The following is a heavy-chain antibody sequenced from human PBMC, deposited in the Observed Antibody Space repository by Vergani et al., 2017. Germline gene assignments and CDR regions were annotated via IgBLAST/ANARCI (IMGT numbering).Heavy chain of an antibody. CDR2: INHSGST. D-gene: IGHD3-16*01. V-gene: IGHV4-34*01. J-gene: IGHJ6*02. Sequence: QVQLQQWGAGLLKPSETLSLTCAVYGGSFSGYYWSWIRQPPGKGLEWSGEINHSGSTNYNPSLKSRVTISVDTSKNQFSLKLSSVTAEDTAVYYCAKGGLYYYYGMDVWGQGTTVTVSS. CDR3: AKGGLYYYYGMDV. CDR1: GGSFSGYY.